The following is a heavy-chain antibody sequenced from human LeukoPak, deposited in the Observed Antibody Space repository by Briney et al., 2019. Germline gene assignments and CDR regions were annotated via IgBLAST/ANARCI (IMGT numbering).Heavy chain of an antibody. Sequence: GGSLRLSCVVAGFTVNSGYMNWVRQAPGKGLEWVSVMYSEGVTYYADSVKGRFTISRDNSKNTLYLQVNSLRADDTAVYYCARFTWELLGWGQGTLVTVSS. D-gene: IGHD1-26*01. J-gene: IGHJ4*02. CDR2: MYSEGVT. CDR1: GFTVNSGY. V-gene: IGHV3-53*01. CDR3: ARFTWELLG.